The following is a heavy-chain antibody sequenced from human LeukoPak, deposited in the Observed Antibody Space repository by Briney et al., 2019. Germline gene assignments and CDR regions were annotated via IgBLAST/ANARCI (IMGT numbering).Heavy chain of an antibody. CDR2: ISYDGSNK. V-gene: IGHV3-30*19. J-gene: IGHJ4*02. Sequence: PGRSLRLSCAASGFTFSSYGMHWVRQAPGKGLEWVAVISYDGSNKYYAASVRGRLTISRDNSNNTLFLHMNSLRAEDTAVYYCTRGRGYSTSDYWGQGTLVTVSS. D-gene: IGHD6-6*01. CDR1: GFTFSSYG. CDR3: TRGRGYSTSDY.